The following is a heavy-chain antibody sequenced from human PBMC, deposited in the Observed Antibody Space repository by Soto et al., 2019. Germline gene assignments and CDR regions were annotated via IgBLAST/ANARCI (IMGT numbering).Heavy chain of an antibody. CDR3: GHEVPRHGTSTFSVQPFDP. Sequence: ASVKVSCQASGYTFTSYDINWVRQATGQGLEWMGWMNPNSGNTGYAQKFQGRVTMTRNTSISTAYMELSSLRSEDTAVYYCGHEVPRHGTSTFSVQPFDPWGQGTLVTVSS. CDR1: GYTFTSYD. V-gene: IGHV1-8*01. CDR2: MNPNSGNT. J-gene: IGHJ5*02. D-gene: IGHD2-2*01.